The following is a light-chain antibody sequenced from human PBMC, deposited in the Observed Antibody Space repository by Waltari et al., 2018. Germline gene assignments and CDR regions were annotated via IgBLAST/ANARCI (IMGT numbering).Light chain of an antibody. CDR3: QQYGSSPTT. J-gene: IGKJ3*01. V-gene: IGKV3-20*01. Sequence: EIVLTQSPGTLSLSPGERATLSCRASQIVSNNYLTWDQQKPGQAPRRLIFGASRRARGIPDRFSGSGSGTDFTLTISRLEPEDFAVYYCQQYGSSPTTFGPGTKVDIK. CDR2: GAS. CDR1: QIVSNNY.